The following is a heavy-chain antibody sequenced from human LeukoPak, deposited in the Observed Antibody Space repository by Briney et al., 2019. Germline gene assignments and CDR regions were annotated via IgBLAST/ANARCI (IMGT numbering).Heavy chain of an antibody. CDR1: GFTFSSYA. Sequence: GRSLRLSCAASGFTFSSYAMHWVRQAPGKGLEWVAVISYDGSNKYYADSVKGRFTISRDNSKNTLYLQMNSLRAEDMAVYYCAREYDYVWGSYRWFDPWGQGTLVTVSS. D-gene: IGHD3-16*02. CDR3: AREYDYVWGSYRWFDP. J-gene: IGHJ5*02. V-gene: IGHV3-30-3*01. CDR2: ISYDGSNK.